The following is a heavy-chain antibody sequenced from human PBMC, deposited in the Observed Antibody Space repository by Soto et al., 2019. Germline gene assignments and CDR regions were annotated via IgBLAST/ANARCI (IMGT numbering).Heavy chain of an antibody. J-gene: IGHJ6*02. D-gene: IGHD2-2*02. CDR2: IIPIFGTA. Sequence: SVKVSCKASGGTFSSYAISWVRQAPGQGLEWMGGIIPIFGTANYAQKFQGRVTITADKSTSTAYMELSSLRSEDTAVYYCARGSPVVVVPAAIRPFYYYYGMDVWGQGTTVTVSS. CDR1: GGTFSSYA. V-gene: IGHV1-69*06. CDR3: ARGSPVVVVPAAIRPFYYYYGMDV.